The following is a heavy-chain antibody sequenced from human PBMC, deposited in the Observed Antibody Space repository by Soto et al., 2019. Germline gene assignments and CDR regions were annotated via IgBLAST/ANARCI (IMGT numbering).Heavy chain of an antibody. CDR1: GFIVSSNQ. CDR2: IYSGHTT. Sequence: GGSLRLSCVASGFIVSSNQMSWVRQAPGKGLEWVSVIYSGHTTYYADSVEGRFTISRDDSKNTLYLQMNSLRVEGTAVYYCVRGPSDHKLRLVEWPYGDYWGQGA. J-gene: IGHJ4*02. D-gene: IGHD3-3*01. CDR3: VRGPSDHKLRLVEWPYGDY. V-gene: IGHV3-53*01.